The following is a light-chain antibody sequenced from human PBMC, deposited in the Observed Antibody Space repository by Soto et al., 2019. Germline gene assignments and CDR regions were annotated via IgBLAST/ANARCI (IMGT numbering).Light chain of an antibody. CDR3: QHMRT. J-gene: IGKJ1*01. CDR1: QNINNW. Sequence: DIPMTQSPSTLSASVGDRVTITCRASQNINNWIAWYQQKPGKAPKFLIYDASTLESGVPSRFSGSGSGTEFSLTISSLQPDDFGSYYCQHMRTFGQGTKVEIK. V-gene: IGKV1-5*01. CDR2: DAS.